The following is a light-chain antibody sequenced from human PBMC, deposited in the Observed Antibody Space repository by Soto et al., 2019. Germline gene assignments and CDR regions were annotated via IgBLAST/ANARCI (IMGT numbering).Light chain of an antibody. Sequence: DIVMTQSPLSLPVTPGEPASISCRSSQSLLHSNGYNYLDWYLQKPGQSPQLLIYLGSNRASGVPDRFSGSGSGTDFTLKISRVEAEDVGVYYCMQALQTPPLLGPGTKVDIK. V-gene: IGKV2-28*01. CDR3: MQALQTPPL. CDR1: QSLLHSNGYNY. CDR2: LGS. J-gene: IGKJ3*01.